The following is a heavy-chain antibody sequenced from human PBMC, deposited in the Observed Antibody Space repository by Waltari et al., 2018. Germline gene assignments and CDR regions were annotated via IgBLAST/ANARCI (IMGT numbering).Heavy chain of an antibody. CDR3: ARGGHQITGTIVY. CDR2: INPNSGGT. J-gene: IGHJ4*02. V-gene: IGHV1-2*06. Sequence: QVQLVQSGAEVKKPGASVKVSCKASGYTYTGYYMHWVRQAPGQGLEWMGRINPNSGGTNYAQKLQGRVTMTRDTSISTAYMELSRLRSDDTAVYYCARGGHQITGTIVYWGQGTLVTVSS. CDR1: GYTYTGYY. D-gene: IGHD1-20*01.